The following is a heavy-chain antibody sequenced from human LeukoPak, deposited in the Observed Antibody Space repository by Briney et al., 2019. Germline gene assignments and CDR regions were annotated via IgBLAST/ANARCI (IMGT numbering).Heavy chain of an antibody. Sequence: ASVTVSCKASGYTFTIYGISWVRRAPGQGLEWMGWISAYNGNTNYAQKLQGRVTMTTDTSTSTAYMELRSLRSDDTAVYYCARGTLVDTAMVTSSSWFDYYYYYMDVWGKGTTVTVSS. CDR1: GYTFTIYG. CDR3: ARGTLVDTAMVTSSSWFDYYYYYMDV. V-gene: IGHV1-18*01. D-gene: IGHD5-18*01. J-gene: IGHJ6*03. CDR2: ISAYNGNT.